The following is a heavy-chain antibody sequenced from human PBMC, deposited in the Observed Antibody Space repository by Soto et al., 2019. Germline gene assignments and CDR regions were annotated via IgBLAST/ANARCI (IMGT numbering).Heavy chain of an antibody. Sequence: PSETLSLTCAVYGLSFSGHYWRWIRQPPGKGLEWIGEINHSGSTNYNPSLKSRVTISVETSKNQFSLKLSSVTAADKAVYYCARGPAGNYYYFGMDVWGQGTMVTVSS. V-gene: IGHV4-34*01. CDR1: GLSFSGHY. CDR2: INHSGST. J-gene: IGHJ6*02. CDR3: ARGPAGNYYYFGMDV.